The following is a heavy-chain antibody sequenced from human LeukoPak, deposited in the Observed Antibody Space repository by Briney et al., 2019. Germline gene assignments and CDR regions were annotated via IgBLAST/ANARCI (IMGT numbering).Heavy chain of an antibody. CDR2: IYYGGST. D-gene: IGHD3-3*01. Sequence: PSETLSLTCTVSGGSISSYYWSWIRQPPGKGLEWIGYIYYGGSTNYNPSLKSRVTISVDTSKNQFSLKLSSVTAADTAVYYCASSLYYDFWSGSLDYWGQGTLVTVSS. CDR1: GGSISSYY. V-gene: IGHV4-59*01. CDR3: ASSLYYDFWSGSLDY. J-gene: IGHJ4*02.